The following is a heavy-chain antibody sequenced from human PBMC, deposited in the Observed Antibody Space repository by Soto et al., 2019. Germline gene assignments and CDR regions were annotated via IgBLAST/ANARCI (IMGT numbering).Heavy chain of an antibody. Sequence: QVQLVQSGAEVKKPGASVQVSCKASGYTFTGYYVHWVRQAPGQGLEWMGWINPNSGGTIYPQKFQGRVTMTRDTSMSTAYMELSSLRFDDTAVYYCASTGNYGSGTSFRVDYWGQGTLVTVSS. J-gene: IGHJ4*02. V-gene: IGHV1-2*02. CDR2: INPNSGGT. D-gene: IGHD3-10*01. CDR3: ASTGNYGSGTSFRVDY. CDR1: GYTFTGYY.